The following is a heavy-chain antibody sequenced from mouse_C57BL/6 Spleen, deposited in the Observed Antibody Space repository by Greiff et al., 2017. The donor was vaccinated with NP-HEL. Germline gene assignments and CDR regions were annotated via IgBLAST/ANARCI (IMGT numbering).Heavy chain of an antibody. D-gene: IGHD1-1*01. CDR1: GFTFSSYA. J-gene: IGHJ3*01. CDR3: ARDDYYGSSYGWFAY. CDR2: ISDGGSYT. V-gene: IGHV5-4*01. Sequence: EVKLVESGGGLVKPGGSLKLSCAASGFTFSSYAMSWVRQTPEKRLEWVATISDGGSYTYYPDNVKGRFTISSDNAKNNLYLQMSHLKSEDTAMYYCARDDYYGSSYGWFAYWGQGTLVTVSA.